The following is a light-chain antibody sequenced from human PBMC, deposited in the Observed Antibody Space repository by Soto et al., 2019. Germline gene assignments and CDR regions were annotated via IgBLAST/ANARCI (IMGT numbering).Light chain of an antibody. CDR1: SSNIGSNA. CDR3: AAWDDSLTGPL. V-gene: IGLV1-44*01. Sequence: QSVLTQPPSASGTPGQRVTISCSGSSSNIGSNAVTWYQQLPGTAPTLIIYSNNQRPSGVPDRFSGSKSGTSASLAVNGLQSEDEADYYCAAWDDSLTGPLFGGGTKLTVL. CDR2: SNN. J-gene: IGLJ3*02.